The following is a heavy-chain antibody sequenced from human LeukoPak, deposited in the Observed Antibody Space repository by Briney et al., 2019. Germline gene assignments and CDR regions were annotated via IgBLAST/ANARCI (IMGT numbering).Heavy chain of an antibody. J-gene: IGHJ4*02. V-gene: IGHV3-53*01. D-gene: IGHD3-10*01. CDR3: ASGEVGVRKYYSDPFHH. CDR2: LYSAGAT. Sequence: PGGSLRLSCAVSGFTVSSNYMSWVRQAPGKGLEWVSILYSAGATYYADSVRGRFTIARDNSKNTVFLQMNSLSAEDTAVYYCASGEVGVRKYYSDPFHHWGQGTLVTVSS. CDR1: GFTVSSNY.